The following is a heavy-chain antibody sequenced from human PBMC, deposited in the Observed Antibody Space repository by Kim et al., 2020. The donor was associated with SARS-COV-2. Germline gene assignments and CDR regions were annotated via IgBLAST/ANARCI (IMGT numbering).Heavy chain of an antibody. J-gene: IGHJ5*02. CDR2: ISAYNGNT. Sequence: ASVKVSCKASGYTFTSYGISWVRQAPGQGLEWMGWISAYNGNTNYAQKLQGRVTMTTDTSTSTAYMELRSLRSDDTAVYYCARGNYDILTGYYNNNWFDPWGQGTLVTVSS. D-gene: IGHD3-9*01. V-gene: IGHV1-18*01. CDR1: GYTFTSYG. CDR3: ARGNYDILTGYYNNNWFDP.